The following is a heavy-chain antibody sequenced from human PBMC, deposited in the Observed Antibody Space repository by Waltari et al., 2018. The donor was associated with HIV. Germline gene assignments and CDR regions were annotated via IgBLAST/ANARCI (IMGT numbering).Heavy chain of an antibody. CDR2: IKSKQSGGTV. CDR3: TTGSSGAEDY. J-gene: IGHJ4*02. Sequence: EVQLMESGGGLVKPGESRRVSCADSGSASKPYWMSWFRQAPEKGLEWVGRIKSKQSGGTVDYAAPVKGRFTISRDDSKNMMYLQMDSLESEDTAVYYCTTGSSGAEDYWGQGTLVTVSS. V-gene: IGHV3-15*01. D-gene: IGHD3-22*01. CDR1: GSASKPYW.